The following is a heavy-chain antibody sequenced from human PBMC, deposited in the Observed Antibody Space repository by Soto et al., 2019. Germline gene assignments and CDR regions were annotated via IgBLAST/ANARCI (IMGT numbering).Heavy chain of an antibody. CDR1: GGSVSSGSYY. CDR2: IYYSGNT. Sequence: QVQLQESGPGLVKPSETLSLTCTVSGGSVSSGSYYWSWIRQPPGKGLEWIGYIYYSGNTNYNPSLKSRVTIPVATSKHQVSLKLSSVAAAATAVYYCARDRGPGVGATSWYFDLWGRGTLVTVSS. V-gene: IGHV4-61*01. CDR3: ARDRGPGVGATSWYFDL. J-gene: IGHJ2*01. D-gene: IGHD1-26*01.